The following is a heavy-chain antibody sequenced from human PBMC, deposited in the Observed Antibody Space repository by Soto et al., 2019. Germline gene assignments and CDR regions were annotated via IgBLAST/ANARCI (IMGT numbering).Heavy chain of an antibody. Sequence: SVKVSCKASGGTFSSYAISWVRQAPGQGLEWMGGIIPIFGTANYAQKFQGRVTITADESTSTAYMELSSLRSEDTAVYYCARKGQWLDRPFDYWGQGTLVTVSS. CDR2: IIPIFGTA. D-gene: IGHD6-19*01. J-gene: IGHJ4*02. CDR1: GGTFSSYA. CDR3: ARKGQWLDRPFDY. V-gene: IGHV1-69*13.